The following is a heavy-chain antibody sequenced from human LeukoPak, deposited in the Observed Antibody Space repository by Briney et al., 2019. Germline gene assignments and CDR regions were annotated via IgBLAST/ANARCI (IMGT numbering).Heavy chain of an antibody. Sequence: GGSLRLSCAASGFTFSSYAMRWVRQAPGKGLEWVSAISGSGGSTYYADSVKGRFTISRDNSKNTLYLQMNSLRAEDTAVYYCATLGYCSSTSCIYNYYYYGMDVWGKGTTVTVSS. CDR2: ISGSGGST. V-gene: IGHV3-23*01. CDR3: ATLGYCSSTSCIYNYYYYGMDV. CDR1: GFTFSSYA. D-gene: IGHD2-2*01. J-gene: IGHJ6*04.